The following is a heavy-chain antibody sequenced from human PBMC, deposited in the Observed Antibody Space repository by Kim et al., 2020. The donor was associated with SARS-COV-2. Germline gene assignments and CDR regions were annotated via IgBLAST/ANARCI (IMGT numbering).Heavy chain of an antibody. CDR3: ARGYSSKPYCSGGSCQRMGWFDP. J-gene: IGHJ5*02. CDR2: INHSGST. D-gene: IGHD2-15*01. V-gene: IGHV4-34*01. Sequence: SETLSLTCAVYGGSFSGYYWSWIRQPPGKGLEWIGEINHSGSTNYNPSLKSRVTISVDTSKNQFSLKLSSVTAADTAVYYCARGYSSKPYCSGGSCQRMGWFDPWGQGTLVTVSS. CDR1: GGSFSGYY.